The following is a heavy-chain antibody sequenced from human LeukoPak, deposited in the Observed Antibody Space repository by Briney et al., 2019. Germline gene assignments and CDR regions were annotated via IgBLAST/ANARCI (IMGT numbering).Heavy chain of an antibody. D-gene: IGHD3-3*01. Sequence: SQTLSLTCTVSGGSISSGSYYWSWIRQPAGKGLEWIGRIYTSGSTNYNPSLKSRVTISVDTSKNQFSLKLSSVAAADTAVYYCVRERFLARYYYYMDVWGKGTTVTVSS. CDR3: VRERFLARYYYYMDV. CDR1: GGSISSGSYY. CDR2: IYTSGST. J-gene: IGHJ6*03. V-gene: IGHV4-61*02.